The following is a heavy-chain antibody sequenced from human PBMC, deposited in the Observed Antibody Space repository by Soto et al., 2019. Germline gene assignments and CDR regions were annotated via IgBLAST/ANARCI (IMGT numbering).Heavy chain of an antibody. D-gene: IGHD4-17*01. CDR2: IYHSGST. V-gene: IGHV4-59*08. CDR1: GGSISSYY. Sequence: SETLSLTCTVSGGSISSYYWSWIRQPPGKGLEWIGYIYHSGSTNYNPSLKSRVTISVDTSKNQFSLKVSSVTAADTAVYYCARQVTTTYIDYWGQGTLVTVSS. CDR3: ARQVTTTYIDY. J-gene: IGHJ4*02.